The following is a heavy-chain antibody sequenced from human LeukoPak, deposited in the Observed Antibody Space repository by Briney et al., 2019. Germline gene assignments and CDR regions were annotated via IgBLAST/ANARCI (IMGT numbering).Heavy chain of an antibody. V-gene: IGHV4-34*01. CDR2: INHSGST. Sequence: SETLSLTCAVYGGSFSGYYWSWVRQPPGKGLEWIGEINHSGSTNYNPSLTSRVTISVDTSKNQFSLKLSSVTAADTAVYYCARGTMVRGVILHWGQGTLVTVSS. J-gene: IGHJ4*02. CDR3: ARGTMVRGVILH. CDR1: GGSFSGYY. D-gene: IGHD3-10*01.